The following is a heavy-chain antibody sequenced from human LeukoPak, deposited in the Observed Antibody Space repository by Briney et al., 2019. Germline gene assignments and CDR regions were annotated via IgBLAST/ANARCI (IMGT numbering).Heavy chain of an antibody. CDR2: IKSKTDDGTT. J-gene: IGHJ4*02. CDR1: GFTFSNAW. V-gene: IGHV3-15*01. CDR3: TTRISRDGYNWAYDY. Sequence: PGGSLRLSCAVSGFTFSNAWMSWVRQAPGKGLEWVARIKSKTDDGTTDYAAPVKGRFTISRDDSKNTLYLQVNSLKTEDTAFYYCTTRISRDGYNWAYDYWGQGTLVTVSS. D-gene: IGHD5-24*01.